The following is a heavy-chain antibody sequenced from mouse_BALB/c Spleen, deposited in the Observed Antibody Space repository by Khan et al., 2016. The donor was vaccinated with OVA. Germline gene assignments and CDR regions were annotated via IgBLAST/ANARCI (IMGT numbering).Heavy chain of an antibody. J-gene: IGHJ3*01. V-gene: IGHV7-3*02. D-gene: IGHD1-2*01. CDR1: GFTFTDYY. CDR3: ARVDYGYGFAY. Sequence: EVQLQESGGGLVQPGGSLRLSCATSGFTFTDYYMSWVRQPPGKALEWLGFIRKKASGYTTESIASVKSRFTIARDNSQSILDLQMNTLRAEDSATYYCARVDYGYGFAYWGQGTLVTVSA. CDR2: IRKKASGYTT.